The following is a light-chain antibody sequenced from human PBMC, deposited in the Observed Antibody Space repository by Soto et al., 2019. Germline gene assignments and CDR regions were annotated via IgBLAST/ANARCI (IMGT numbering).Light chain of an antibody. J-gene: IGLJ3*02. CDR1: SSNIGAGYD. CDR2: TTG. V-gene: IGLV1-40*01. Sequence: QSVRTQPPSVSGAPGQRVTISCTGTSSNIGAGYDVNWYQHLPGAAPKLLIYTTGNRPSGVPDRFSGSKSGTSASLAITGLQAEDEADYYCQSYDSGLSGSVFGGGTKLTVL. CDR3: QSYDSGLSGSV.